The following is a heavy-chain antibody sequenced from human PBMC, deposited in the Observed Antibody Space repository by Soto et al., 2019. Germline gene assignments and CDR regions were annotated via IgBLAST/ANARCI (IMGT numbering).Heavy chain of an antibody. CDR3: ARSYGSGSRPFDY. CDR1: GGTFNSYT. CDR2: IIPVLSMS. V-gene: IGHV1-69*02. Sequence: ASVKVSCKASGGTFNSYTFSWVRQAPGQGLEWMGRIIPVLSMSTYAQKFQGRASLIADKSTNTAYMELYSLRSDDTAVYYCARSYGSGSRPFDYWGQGTLVTVSS. J-gene: IGHJ4*02. D-gene: IGHD3-10*01.